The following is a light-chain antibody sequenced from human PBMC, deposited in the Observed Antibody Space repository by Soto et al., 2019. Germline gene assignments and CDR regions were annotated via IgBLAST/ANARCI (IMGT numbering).Light chain of an antibody. CDR3: QQSYSTPLT. CDR2: AAS. CDR1: QSISSY. V-gene: IGKV1-39*01. J-gene: IGKJ4*01. Sequence: DIQMTQSQYSLSASVGDRVTITCRARQSISSYLNWYQQKPGKAPKLLIYAASSLQSGVPSRFSGSGSGTDSTLTISSLQPEDFATYYSQQSYSTPLTFGGGTKVEIK.